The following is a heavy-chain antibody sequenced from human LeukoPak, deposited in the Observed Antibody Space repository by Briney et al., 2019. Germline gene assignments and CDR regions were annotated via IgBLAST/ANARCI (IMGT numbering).Heavy chain of an antibody. V-gene: IGHV3-43*02. CDR2: IRGDGTTT. D-gene: IGHD6-19*01. J-gene: IGHJ4*02. CDR1: GFTFDEYA. Sequence: GGSLRLSCAASGFTFDEYAMHWVRQAPGKGLEWVSLIRGDGTTTYYADSVKGRFTISRDNSKNSLYLQMNSLRTGDTALYYCAKDIGSGWSFDYWGQGTLVTVSS. CDR3: AKDIGSGWSFDY.